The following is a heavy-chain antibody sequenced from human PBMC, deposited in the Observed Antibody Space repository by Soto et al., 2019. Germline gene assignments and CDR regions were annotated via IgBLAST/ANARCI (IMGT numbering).Heavy chain of an antibody. J-gene: IGHJ4*02. CDR2: ISGSGGST. Sequence: GGSLRLSCAASGFTFSSYAMSWVRQAPGKGLEWVSAISGSGGSTYYADSVKGRFTISRDNSDNSLYLQMTSLRSDDTAFYYCAKDSYDILTGQKRYFDSWGQGTLVTVSS. CDR3: AKDSYDILTGQKRYFDS. CDR1: GFTFSSYA. V-gene: IGHV3-23*01. D-gene: IGHD3-9*01.